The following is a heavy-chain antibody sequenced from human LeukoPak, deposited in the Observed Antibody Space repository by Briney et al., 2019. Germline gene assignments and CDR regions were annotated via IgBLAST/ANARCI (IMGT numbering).Heavy chain of an antibody. CDR1: GFTFSNYD. CDR2: IWYDGSNK. CDR3: ARDDYGGKLDI. Sequence: PGGSLRLSCAASGFTFSNYDMHWARQAPGKGLEWGAVIWYDGSNKYYADSVKGRFTISRDNSKNTLYLQMNSLRAEDTAVYYCARDDYGGKLDIWGQGTVVTVSS. D-gene: IGHD4-23*01. J-gene: IGHJ3*02. V-gene: IGHV3-33*01.